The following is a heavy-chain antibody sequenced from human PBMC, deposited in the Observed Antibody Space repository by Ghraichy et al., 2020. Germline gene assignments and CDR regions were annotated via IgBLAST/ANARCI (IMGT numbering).Heavy chain of an antibody. CDR1: GFTFSRYA. D-gene: IGHD2-8*01. J-gene: IGHJ3*02. Sequence: GGSLRLSCAASGFTFSRYAMHWVRQAPGKGLEWEAVISYDGSDKYYADSVKGRFTISRDNSKNTVYLEMNSLRVEDTAVYYCARDSAYCSNGICHSSGAPDGFDIWGQGTMVTVSS. CDR2: ISYDGSDK. V-gene: IGHV3-30*04. CDR3: ARDSAYCSNGICHSSGAPDGFDI.